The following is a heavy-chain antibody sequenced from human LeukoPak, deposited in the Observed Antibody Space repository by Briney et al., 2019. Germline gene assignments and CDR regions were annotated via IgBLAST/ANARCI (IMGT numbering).Heavy chain of an antibody. J-gene: IGHJ3*02. D-gene: IGHD2-15*01. CDR2: INPSGGST. V-gene: IGHV1-46*01. Sequence: GASVKVSCKASGYTFTSYYMHWVRQAPGQGLEWMGIINPSGGSTSYAQKFQGRVTMTRDTSMSTVYMELSSLRFEDTAVYYCARVSLVVRAFDIWGQGTMVTVSS. CDR3: ARVSLVVRAFDI. CDR1: GYTFTSYY.